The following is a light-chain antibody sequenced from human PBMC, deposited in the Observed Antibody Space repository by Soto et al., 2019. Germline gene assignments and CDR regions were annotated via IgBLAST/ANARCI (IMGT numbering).Light chain of an antibody. Sequence: QSALTQPRSVSGSPGQSVTISCTGTSSDVGDYNYVSWYQHHPGKAPKLMVYEVNKRPSGVPDRFSGSKSGNTASLTVSGLQAEDEADYYCTSHAGTINFPYIFGTGTKVTVL. V-gene: IGLV2-8*01. CDR2: EVN. CDR1: SSDVGDYNY. J-gene: IGLJ1*01. CDR3: TSHAGTINFPYI.